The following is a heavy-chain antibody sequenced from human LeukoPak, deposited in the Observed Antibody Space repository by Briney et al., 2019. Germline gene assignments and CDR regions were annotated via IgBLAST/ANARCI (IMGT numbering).Heavy chain of an antibody. V-gene: IGHV3-7*01. Sequence: GGSLRLSCAASGFTFSSYWMSWVRQAPGKGLEWVANIKQDGSEKYYVDSVKGRFTISRDNSKNTLYLQMGSLRAEDMAVYYCARESHGDYHFDYWGQGTLVTVSS. CDR2: IKQDGSEK. J-gene: IGHJ4*02. CDR3: ARESHGDYHFDY. D-gene: IGHD4-17*01. CDR1: GFTFSSYW.